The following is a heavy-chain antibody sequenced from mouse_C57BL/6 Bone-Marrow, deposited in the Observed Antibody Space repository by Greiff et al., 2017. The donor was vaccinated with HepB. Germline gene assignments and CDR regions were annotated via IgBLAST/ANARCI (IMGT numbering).Heavy chain of an antibody. D-gene: IGHD1-1*01. Sequence: VQLQQSGPELVKPGASVKISCKASGYTFTDYYMNWVKQSHGKSLEWIGDINPNNGGTSYNQKFKGKATLTVDKSSSTAYMELRSLTSEDSAVYYCARRIHYYGSSFDWYFDVWGTGTTVTVSS. CDR1: GYTFTDYY. CDR2: INPNNGGT. CDR3: ARRIHYYGSSFDWYFDV. J-gene: IGHJ1*03. V-gene: IGHV1-26*01.